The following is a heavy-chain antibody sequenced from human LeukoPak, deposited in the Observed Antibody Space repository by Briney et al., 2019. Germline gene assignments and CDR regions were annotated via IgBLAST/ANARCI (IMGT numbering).Heavy chain of an antibody. D-gene: IGHD3-16*02. CDR2: ISGSGGST. Sequence: PGGSLRLSCAASGFTFSSYAMSWVRQAPGKGLEWVSAISGSGGSTYYADSVKGRFTISRDNSKNTLYLQMNSLRAEDTAVYYCAKDVDYVWGSYRQSLYFDYWGQGTLVTVSS. CDR1: GFTFSSYA. J-gene: IGHJ4*02. CDR3: AKDVDYVWGSYRQSLYFDY. V-gene: IGHV3-23*01.